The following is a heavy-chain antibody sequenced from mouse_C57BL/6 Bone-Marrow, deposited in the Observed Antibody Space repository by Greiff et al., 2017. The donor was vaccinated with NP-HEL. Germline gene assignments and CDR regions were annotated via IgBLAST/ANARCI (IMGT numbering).Heavy chain of an antibody. Sequence: VQLQQSGAELARPGASVKMSCKASGYTFTSYTMHWVKQRPGQGLEWIGYINPSSGYTKYNQKFKDKATLTADKSSSTAYMQLSRLTSEDSAVYYCAYSMAWFAYWGQGTLVTVSA. CDR3: AYSMAWFAY. D-gene: IGHD2-10*02. J-gene: IGHJ3*01. CDR1: GYTFTSYT. CDR2: INPSSGYT. V-gene: IGHV1-4*01.